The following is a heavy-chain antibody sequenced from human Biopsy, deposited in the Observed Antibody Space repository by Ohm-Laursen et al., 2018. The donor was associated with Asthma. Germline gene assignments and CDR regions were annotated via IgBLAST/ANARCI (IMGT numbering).Heavy chain of an antibody. CDR1: GYSLTDLS. V-gene: IGHV1-24*01. CDR3: ASDFPKDYVRYNFQF. Sequence: GSSVKVSCKVSGYSLTDLSMHWVRQAPGQGLKWMGGHDHEEGGTVNARRFQGRVTMTEDTSTDTAYMELSSLSSDDTAVYYCASDFPKDYVRYNFQFWGQGTLVTVSS. D-gene: IGHD4-17*01. J-gene: IGHJ4*02. CDR2: HDHEEGGT.